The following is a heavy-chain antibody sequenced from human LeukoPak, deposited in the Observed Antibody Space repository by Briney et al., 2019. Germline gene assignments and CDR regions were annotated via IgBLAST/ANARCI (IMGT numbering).Heavy chain of an antibody. D-gene: IGHD6-6*01. V-gene: IGHV3-49*03. CDR2: IRSKAYGGTT. CDR3: TRSIYSSSSKVAFAFDI. J-gene: IGHJ3*02. Sequence: GGSLRLSCTASGFTFGDYAMSWFRQAPGKGLEWVGFIRSKAYGGTTEYAASVKGRFTISRDDSKSIAYLQMNSLKTEDTAVYYCTRSIYSSSSKVAFAFDIWGQGTMVTVSS. CDR1: GFTFGDYA.